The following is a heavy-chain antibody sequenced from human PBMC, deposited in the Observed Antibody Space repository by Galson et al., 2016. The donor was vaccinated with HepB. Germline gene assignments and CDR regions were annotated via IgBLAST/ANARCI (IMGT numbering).Heavy chain of an antibody. Sequence: SLRLSCAASGFTLSGIGMHWVRQAPDKGLEWVAVISYDGSNKYYADSVKGRFTISSDNSKNTLFLQMNSLRAEDTAVYYCAEDIRDTDMGTFDYWGQGTLVTVSS. CDR2: ISYDGSNK. V-gene: IGHV3-30*18. CDR1: GFTLSGIG. D-gene: IGHD5-18*01. J-gene: IGHJ4*02. CDR3: AEDIRDTDMGTFDY.